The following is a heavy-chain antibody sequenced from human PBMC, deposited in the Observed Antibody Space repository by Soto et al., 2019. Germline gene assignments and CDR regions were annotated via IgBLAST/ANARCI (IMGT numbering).Heavy chain of an antibody. CDR2: IYYSGST. Sequence: KTSETLSLTCTVSGGSISSYYCSWIRQPPGKGLEWIGYIYYSGSTNYNPSLKSRVTISVDTSKNQFSLKLSSVTAADTAVYYCARDFRVGPRGADPYGMDVWGQGTTVTVSS. CDR1: GGSISSYY. V-gene: IGHV4-59*01. CDR3: ARDFRVGPRGADPYGMDV. D-gene: IGHD3-10*01. J-gene: IGHJ6*02.